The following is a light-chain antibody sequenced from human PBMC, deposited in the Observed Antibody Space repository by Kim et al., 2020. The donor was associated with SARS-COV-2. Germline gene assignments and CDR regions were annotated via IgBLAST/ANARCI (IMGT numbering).Light chain of an antibody. V-gene: IGKV1-5*03. CDR2: KAS. CDR1: QNINSW. Sequence: DIQMTQSPSTLSAAVGDRVTITCRASQNINSWLAWYQQKPGKAPKLLIYKASSLESGVPSRFSGSGSGTEFTLTISSLQPDDFATYDCQQYKTYPWTFGQGTKVDIK. J-gene: IGKJ1*01. CDR3: QQYKTYPWT.